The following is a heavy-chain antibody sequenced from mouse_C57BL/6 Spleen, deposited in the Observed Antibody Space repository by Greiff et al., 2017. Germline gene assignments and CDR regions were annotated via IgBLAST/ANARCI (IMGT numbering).Heavy chain of an antibody. CDR2: INPGSGGT. J-gene: IGHJ2*01. V-gene: IGHV1-54*01. D-gene: IGHD2-3*01. Sequence: QVQLQQSGAELVRPGTSVKVSCKASGYAFTNYLIEWVKQRPGQGLEWIGVINPGSGGTNYNEKFKGKATLTADKSSSTAYMQLSSLTSEDSAVYFCARGIYDGPHYFDYWGQGTTLTVSS. CDR3: ARGIYDGPHYFDY. CDR1: GYAFTNYL.